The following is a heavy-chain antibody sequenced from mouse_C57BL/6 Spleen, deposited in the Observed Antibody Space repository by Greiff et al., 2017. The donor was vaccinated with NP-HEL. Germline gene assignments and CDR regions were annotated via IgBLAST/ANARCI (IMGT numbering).Heavy chain of an antibody. Sequence: EVKLVESGGGLVKPGGSLKLSCAASGFTFSSYTMSWVRQTPEKRLEWVATISGGGGNTYYPDSVKGRFTISRDNAKNTLYLQMSSLRSEDTALYYCARQGLIDGDYWGQGTTLTVSS. CDR2: ISGGGGNT. CDR1: GFTFSSYT. CDR3: ARQGLIDGDY. J-gene: IGHJ2*01. V-gene: IGHV5-9*01.